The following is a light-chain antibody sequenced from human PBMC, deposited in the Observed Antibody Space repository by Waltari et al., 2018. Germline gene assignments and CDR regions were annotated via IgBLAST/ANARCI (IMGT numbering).Light chain of an antibody. CDR2: DVG. J-gene: IGLJ1*01. V-gene: IGLV2-14*01. Sequence: QSALTQPASVSGSPGQSITIPCTGSSTDVGAYTFVSWYQQHPGKGPKLILYDVGNRPSGISHRFSASKSGNTASLTISGLQEEDEGEYYCSSYTTSTTLLFGTGTRLTVL. CDR1: STDVGAYTF. CDR3: SSYTTSTTLL.